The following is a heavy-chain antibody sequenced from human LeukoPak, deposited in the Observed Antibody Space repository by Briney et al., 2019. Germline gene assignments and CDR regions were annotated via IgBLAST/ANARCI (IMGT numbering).Heavy chain of an antibody. CDR3: AKAHRGYALEDY. Sequence: AGGSLRLSCAASGFTFSSYAMHWVRQAPGKGPEWVAVISYDGSNKYYADSVKGRFTISRDNSKNTLYLQMNSLRAEDTAVYYCAKAHRGYALEDYWGQGTLVTVSS. D-gene: IGHD5-12*01. CDR2: ISYDGSNK. V-gene: IGHV3-30*04. CDR1: GFTFSSYA. J-gene: IGHJ4*02.